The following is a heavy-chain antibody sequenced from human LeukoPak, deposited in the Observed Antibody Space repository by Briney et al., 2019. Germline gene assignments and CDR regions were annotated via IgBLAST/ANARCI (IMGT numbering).Heavy chain of an antibody. CDR3: ARVGDWNDLVY. Sequence: SETLSLTCSVSGGSINNFYWGWIRHRPGKGLEWIGYIFYSGNTNYNPSLKGRVTISVDTSKNQFSLRLNSVTAPDTAVYYCARVGDWNDLVYWGQGILVTVSS. D-gene: IGHD1-1*01. CDR2: IFYSGNT. J-gene: IGHJ4*02. V-gene: IGHV4-59*01. CDR1: GGSINNFY.